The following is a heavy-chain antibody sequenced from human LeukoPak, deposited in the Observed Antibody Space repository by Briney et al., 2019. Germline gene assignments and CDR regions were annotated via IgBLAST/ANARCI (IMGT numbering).Heavy chain of an antibody. V-gene: IGHV1-2*02. J-gene: IGHJ4*02. CDR1: GYTFTGYY. CDR2: ISPNSGDT. CDR3: ASAESHDYGET. Sequence: GASVKVSCKASGYTFTGYYMHWVRQAPGQGLEWMGWISPNSGDTDIAQKFQGRVTMTRDTSISTAYMELSRLQSDDTAVYYCASAESHDYGETWGQGTLVTVSS. D-gene: IGHD4-17*01.